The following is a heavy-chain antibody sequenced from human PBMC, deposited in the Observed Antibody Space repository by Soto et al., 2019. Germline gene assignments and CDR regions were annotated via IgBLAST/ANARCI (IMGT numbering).Heavy chain of an antibody. J-gene: IGHJ4*02. D-gene: IGHD4-17*01. Sequence: AGESLKISCKASGYSFTSYWIGWVRQMPGKGLEWMGIIYPGDSDTRYSPSFQGQVTISADKSISTAYLQWSSLKASDTAMYYCARHGFGYGGISGRGVDYWGQGTLVTVSS. CDR3: ARHGFGYGGISGRGVDY. V-gene: IGHV5-51*01. CDR1: GYSFTSYW. CDR2: IYPGDSDT.